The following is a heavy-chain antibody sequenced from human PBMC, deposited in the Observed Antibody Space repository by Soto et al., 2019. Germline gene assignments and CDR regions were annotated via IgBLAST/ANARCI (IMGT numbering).Heavy chain of an antibody. CDR2: IIHIGST. CDR3: ARGVSFLTNFFDY. Sequence: SETLSLTCAVYGGSFSGYYWSWIRQPPGKGLEWIGEIIHIGSTNYNPSLKIRVTFSVDSSKNQFSLKLSFVTSADTAVYYWARGVSFLTNFFDYWGQGTLVTVSS. CDR1: GGSFSGYY. V-gene: IGHV4-34*01. D-gene: IGHD3-16*01. J-gene: IGHJ4*02.